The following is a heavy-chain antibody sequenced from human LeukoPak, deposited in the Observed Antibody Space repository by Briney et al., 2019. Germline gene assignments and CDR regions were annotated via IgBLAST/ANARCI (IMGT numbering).Heavy chain of an antibody. CDR1: GFSLSTSGVG. CDR2: IYLDDDK. J-gene: IGHJ5*02. V-gene: IGHV2-5*02. Sequence: SGPTLVNPTQTLTLTCTFSGFSLSTSGVGVGWIRQPPGKALEWLALIYLDDDKRYSPSLKSTLTITKDTSKNQVVLTMTNMDPVDTATYYCAHKSGWGSSISQFDPWGQGTLVTVSS. D-gene: IGHD3-16*01. CDR3: AHKSGWGSSISQFDP.